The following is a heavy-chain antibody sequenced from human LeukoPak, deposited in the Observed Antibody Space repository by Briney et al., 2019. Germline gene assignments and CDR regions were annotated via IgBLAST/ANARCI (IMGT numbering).Heavy chain of an antibody. D-gene: IGHD3-9*01. V-gene: IGHV4-39*07. Sequence: SETLSLTCTVSGGSISSSSYYWGWIRQPPGKGLEWIGSIYYSGSTYYNPSLKSRVTISVDTSKNQFSLKLSSVTAADTAVYYCARGGGALRYFDWLSYYFDYWGQGTLVTVSS. CDR1: GGSISSSSYY. CDR2: IYYSGST. J-gene: IGHJ4*02. CDR3: ARGGGALRYFDWLSYYFDY.